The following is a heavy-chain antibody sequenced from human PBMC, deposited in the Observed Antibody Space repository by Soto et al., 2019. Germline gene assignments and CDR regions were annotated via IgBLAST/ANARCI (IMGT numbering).Heavy chain of an antibody. V-gene: IGHV5-51*01. D-gene: IGHD6-13*01. CDR2: IYPGDSDT. J-gene: IGHJ3*02. CDR3: ARCESAACLHAFDI. Sequence: PGESLKISCKGSGYSFTNYWTGWVRQMPGKDLTWMGIIYPGDSDTRYSPSFQGQVTISADKSISTAYLQWRSLNASDTAVYYCARCESAACLHAFDILGRGTMGTVAS. CDR1: GYSFTNYW.